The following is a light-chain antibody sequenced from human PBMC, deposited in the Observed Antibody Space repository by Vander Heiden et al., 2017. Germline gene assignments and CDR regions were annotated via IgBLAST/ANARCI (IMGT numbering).Light chain of an antibody. Sequence: EIVLTQSPATLSLSPGARATLSCRVSQSFNSYLAWYQQKPGQAPRLLIYDASNRATGIPARFSGSGSGRDFTLTISSLEPEDSASYYGQQRSSFGGGTRVEI. CDR3: QQRSS. CDR2: DAS. V-gene: IGKV3-11*02. CDR1: QSFNSY. J-gene: IGKJ4*01.